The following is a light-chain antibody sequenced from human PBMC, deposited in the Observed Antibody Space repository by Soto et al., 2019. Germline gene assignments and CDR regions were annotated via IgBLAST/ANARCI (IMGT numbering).Light chain of an antibody. J-gene: IGKJ4*01. V-gene: IGKV3-15*01. CDR2: DAS. Sequence: EIVMTQSPATLSVSPGESATLSCRASQSVSNNLAWYQQKPGQAPRLLIYDASTGATGIPASFSGSGSGTEFTLTISSLQSEDFAVYYCQQYNRWPPGLTFGGGTKVEIK. CDR1: QSVSNN. CDR3: QQYNRWPPGLT.